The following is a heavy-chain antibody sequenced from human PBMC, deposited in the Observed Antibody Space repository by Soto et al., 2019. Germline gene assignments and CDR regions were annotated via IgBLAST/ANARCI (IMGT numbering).Heavy chain of an antibody. Sequence: EVQLVESGGGLVKPGGSLRVSCAASGINLTNAWMSWVRQASGKGLEWVGRIKSKTDGGTTDYAAPVKGRFTISRDESKNTLFLHMTSLKTEDTGVYYCTTGSFQWLGVHYYGMDVWGQGTTVTVSS. J-gene: IGHJ6*02. V-gene: IGHV3-15*01. D-gene: IGHD6-19*01. CDR1: GINLTNAW. CDR2: IKSKTDGGTT. CDR3: TTGSFQWLGVHYYGMDV.